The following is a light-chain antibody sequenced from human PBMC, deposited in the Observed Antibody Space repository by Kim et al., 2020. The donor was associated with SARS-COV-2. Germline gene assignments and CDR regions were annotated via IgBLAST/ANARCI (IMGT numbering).Light chain of an antibody. V-gene: IGKV3-15*01. Sequence: IVMTQSPATLSVSPGERVTLSCRASQSVRYNLAWYQQRPGQAPRLLIYGASTRATDVSDRFSGSGSGTEFTLTIRSLQSEDLAVYYCQQYNDWPLLTFGGGTKVEIK. CDR1: QSVRYN. CDR2: GAS. CDR3: QQYNDWPLLT. J-gene: IGKJ4*01.